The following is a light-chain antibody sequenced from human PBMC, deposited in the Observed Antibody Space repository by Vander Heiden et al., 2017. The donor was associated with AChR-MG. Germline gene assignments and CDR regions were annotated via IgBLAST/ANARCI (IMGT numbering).Light chain of an antibody. CDR3: QQSYSNPPT. J-gene: IGKJ1*01. V-gene: IGKV1-39*01. Sequence: DIQMTQSPSSLSAAVGDRITIPCLPSQGLNSYLNWYQQKPGNAPTLLIFAASRLQSGAPSRFSGGGSGTEFTLTITKLEPDDLATYYCQQSYSNPPTFGQGTTVEI. CDR1: QGLNSY. CDR2: AAS.